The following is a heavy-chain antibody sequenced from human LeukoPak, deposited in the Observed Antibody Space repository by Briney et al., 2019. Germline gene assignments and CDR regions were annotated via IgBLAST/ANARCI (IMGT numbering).Heavy chain of an antibody. D-gene: IGHD3-22*01. CDR3: ARRRTIIDYYDSSRSYGIWDY. CDR1: GYSFTSYW. CDR2: IYPGDSDT. J-gene: IGHJ4*02. V-gene: IGHV5-51*01. Sequence: GESLKISCKGSGYSFTSYWIGWVRQMPGKGLEWMGIIYPGDSDTRYSPSFQGQVTISADKSISTAYLQWSSLKASDTAMYYCARRRTIIDYYDSSRSYGIWDYWGQGTLVTVSS.